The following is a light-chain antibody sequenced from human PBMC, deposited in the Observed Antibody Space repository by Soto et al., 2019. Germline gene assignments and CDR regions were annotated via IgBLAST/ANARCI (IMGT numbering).Light chain of an antibody. J-gene: IGKJ2*01. CDR1: QSVRSNY. Sequence: EIVLTQSPGTLSLSPGERATLSCRASQSVRSNYLAWYQQKPGQAPRLLIYGASSRATGIPDRFSGTGSGTDFTLTLSRLETEDFAVYYCQQYGGSPYTFGQGTKLQIK. V-gene: IGKV3-20*01. CDR2: GAS. CDR3: QQYGGSPYT.